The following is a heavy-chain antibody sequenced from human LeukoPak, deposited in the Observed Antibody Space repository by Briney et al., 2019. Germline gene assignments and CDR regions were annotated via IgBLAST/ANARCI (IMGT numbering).Heavy chain of an antibody. CDR1: GGSISSSSYY. CDR3: ARGRGTGYYYGSGSYYAYYFDY. Sequence: SETLSLTCTVSGGSISSSSYYWGWIRQPPGKGLEWIGEINHSGSTNYNPSLKSRVTISVDTSKNQFSLKLSSVTAADTAVYYCARGRGTGYYYGSGSYYAYYFDYWGQGTLVTVSS. V-gene: IGHV4-39*07. J-gene: IGHJ4*02. CDR2: INHSGST. D-gene: IGHD3-10*01.